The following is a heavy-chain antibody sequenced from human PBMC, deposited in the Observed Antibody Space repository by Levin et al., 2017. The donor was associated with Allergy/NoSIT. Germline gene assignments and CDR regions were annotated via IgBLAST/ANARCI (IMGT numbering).Heavy chain of an antibody. V-gene: IGHV4-39*07. Sequence: GSLRLSCTVSGGSISSSSYYWGWIRQPPGKGLEWIGSIYYSGSTYSNPSLKSRVTISVDTSKNQFSLKLSSVTAADTAVYYCARDRTGYSNPFDYWGQGTLVTVSS. D-gene: IGHD6-13*01. CDR1: GGSISSSSYY. CDR2: IYYSGST. CDR3: ARDRTGYSNPFDY. J-gene: IGHJ4*02.